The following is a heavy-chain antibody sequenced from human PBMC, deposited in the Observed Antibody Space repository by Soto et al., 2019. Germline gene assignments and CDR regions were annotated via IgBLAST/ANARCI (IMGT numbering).Heavy chain of an antibody. CDR2: IYHTGAA. D-gene: IGHD4-4*01. Sequence: QVQLQESGPGLVKPSQTLSVTCTVSGGSLSSDNFFWSWVRQHPETGLEWVGYIYHTGAAYYIPSLKSRLTISLVTSKNRFSLSLISVTAADTAVYYCAREVISPATADAFDIWGQGTMVTVSS. CDR1: GGSLSSDNFF. CDR3: AREVISPATADAFDI. J-gene: IGHJ3*02. V-gene: IGHV4-31*03.